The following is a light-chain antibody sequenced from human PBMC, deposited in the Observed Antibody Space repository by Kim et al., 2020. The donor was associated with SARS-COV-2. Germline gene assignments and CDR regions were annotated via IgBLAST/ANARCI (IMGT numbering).Light chain of an antibody. CDR1: SLRSYY. CDR3: NSRDSNGNVV. CDR2: GKN. Sequence: VAMGQTVRITCQGDSLRSYYASWDQQKPGQAPILVIFGKNNRPSGIPDRFSGSSSGNTASLTITETQAGDEADYYCNSRDSNGNVVFGGGTQLTVL. V-gene: IGLV3-19*01. J-gene: IGLJ3*02.